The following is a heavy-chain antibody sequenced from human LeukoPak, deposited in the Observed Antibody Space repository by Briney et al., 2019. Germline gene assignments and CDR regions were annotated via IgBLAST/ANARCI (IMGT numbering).Heavy chain of an antibody. D-gene: IGHD3-10*01. J-gene: IGHJ4*02. CDR2: ISGSGGST. CDR1: GFTFSSYA. CDR3: AHDGRFRGVSDFDY. Sequence: GSLRLSCAASGFTFSSYAMSWVRQAPGKGLEWVSAISGSGGSTYYADSVKGRFTISRDNSKNTLYLQMNSLRAEDTAVHYCAHDGRFRGVSDFDYWGQGTLVTVSS. V-gene: IGHV3-23*01.